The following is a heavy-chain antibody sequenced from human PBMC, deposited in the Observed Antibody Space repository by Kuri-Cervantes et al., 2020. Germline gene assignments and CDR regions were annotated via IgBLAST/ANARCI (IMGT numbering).Heavy chain of an antibody. D-gene: IGHD4-23*01. CDR2: IYYSGTT. CDR3: AKSRTTVVTDKNFDY. Sequence: SETLSLTCTVSGAPIISDFWSWIRQPPGKRLEWIAQIYYSGTTKYNPSLKSRVTISLDTSKNQFSLKLNSVTAADTAVYYCAKSRTTVVTDKNFDYWGQGTLVTVSS. CDR1: GAPIISDF. J-gene: IGHJ4*02. V-gene: IGHV4-59*01.